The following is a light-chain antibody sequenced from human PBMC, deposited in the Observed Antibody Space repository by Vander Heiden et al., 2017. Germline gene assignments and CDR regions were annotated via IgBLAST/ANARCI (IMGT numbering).Light chain of an antibody. CDR3: QQRSRWPPYT. CDR1: QSLSGY. CDR2: DAS. Sequence: LTQPPATLFCSPGERAPLSCRASQSLSGYLAWYQQKSGEAPRLLIYDASNRATGIPARFSGSGSGTDYTLTIISLEPEDFSVYYCQQRSRWPPYTFGQGTKLEI. V-gene: IGKV3-11*01. J-gene: IGKJ2*01.